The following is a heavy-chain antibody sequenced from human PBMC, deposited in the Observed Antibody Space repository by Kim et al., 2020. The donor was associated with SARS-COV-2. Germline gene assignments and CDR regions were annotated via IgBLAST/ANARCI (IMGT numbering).Heavy chain of an antibody. CDR2: TYYRSKWYN. J-gene: IGHJ4*02. Sequence: SQTLSLSCAISGDSVSSNNVAWNWIRQSPSRGLELLGRTYYRSKWYNDYAVSVKSRITINPDTSKNQFSLQLNSVTPEDTAVYYCARDSVRHFDYWGQGTLVTVSS. D-gene: IGHD6-6*01. CDR3: ARDSVRHFDY. CDR1: GDSVSSNNVA. V-gene: IGHV6-1*01.